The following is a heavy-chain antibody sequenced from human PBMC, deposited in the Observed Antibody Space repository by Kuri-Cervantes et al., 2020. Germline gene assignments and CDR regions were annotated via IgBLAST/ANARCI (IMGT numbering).Heavy chain of an antibody. D-gene: IGHD3-10*01. CDR3: ARSGRFREVDAFDI. CDR2: INHSGST. J-gene: IGHJ3*02. V-gene: IGHV4-34*01. CDR1: GGSFSGYY. Sequence: SQTLSLTCAVYGGSFSGYYWSWIRQPPGKGLEWIGEINHSGSTNYNPSHKSRVTISVDKSKNQFSLKLSSVTAADTAVYYCARSGRFREVDAFDIWGQGTMVTVSS.